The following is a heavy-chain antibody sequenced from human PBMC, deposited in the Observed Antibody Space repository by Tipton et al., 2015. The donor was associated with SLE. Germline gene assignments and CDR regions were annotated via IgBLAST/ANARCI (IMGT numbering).Heavy chain of an antibody. D-gene: IGHD1-26*01. Sequence: SGLVKPSETLSLTCTVSGGSISSGGYSWSWVRQPPGKGLEWIGYIYDSGSTYYNPSLKSRVTISVDTSKNQFSLKLSSVTAADTAVFYCARLREGYNYYYGMDVWGQGTTVTVSS. V-gene: IGHV4-30-2*01. J-gene: IGHJ6*02. CDR2: IYDSGST. CDR1: GGSISSGGYS. CDR3: ARLREGYNYYYGMDV.